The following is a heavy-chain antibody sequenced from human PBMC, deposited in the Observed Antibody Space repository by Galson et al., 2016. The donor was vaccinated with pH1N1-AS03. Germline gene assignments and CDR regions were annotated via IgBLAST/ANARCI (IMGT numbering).Heavy chain of an antibody. CDR2: ISQDGSEK. Sequence: SLRLSCAASGFSFSSYWMTWIRQLPGKGLEWVAEISQDGSEKYYVDSVKGRFTISRDNAQNSLYLQMSSLRAEDTATYYCARGGRSTSWYWRDWGRGARVTVSS. CDR3: ARGGRSTSWYWRD. J-gene: IGHJ4*02. CDR1: GFSFSSYW. D-gene: IGHD2-8*02. V-gene: IGHV3-7*01.